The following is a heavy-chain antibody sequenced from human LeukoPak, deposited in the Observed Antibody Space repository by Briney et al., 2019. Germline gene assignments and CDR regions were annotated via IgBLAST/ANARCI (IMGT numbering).Heavy chain of an antibody. V-gene: IGHV4-59*08. CDR3: ARRGNDFWSDYTYYFDY. CDR2: IYYSGST. CDR1: GGSISSYY. Sequence: SETLSLTCTVSGGSISSYYWSWIRQPPGKGLGWIGHIYYSGSTNYNPSLKSRVTISVDTSKNEFSLKLSSVTAADTAVYYCARRGNDFWSDYTYYFDYWGQGTLVTVSS. D-gene: IGHD3-3*01. J-gene: IGHJ4*02.